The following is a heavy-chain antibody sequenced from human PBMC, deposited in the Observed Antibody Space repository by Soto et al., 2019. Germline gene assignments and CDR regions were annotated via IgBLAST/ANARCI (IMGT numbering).Heavy chain of an antibody. CDR3: AREGPYGDSSFDY. Sequence: GGSLRLSCAASGFTFSDYHMSWIRQAPGKGLEWLSYIRTSDSYTNYAESVKGRFTTSRDNAKNSLYLQINSLRAEDTALYYCAREGPYGDSSFDYWGQGSLVTVSS. J-gene: IGHJ4*02. V-gene: IGHV3-11*06. CDR2: IRTSDSYT. D-gene: IGHD4-17*01. CDR1: GFTFSDYH.